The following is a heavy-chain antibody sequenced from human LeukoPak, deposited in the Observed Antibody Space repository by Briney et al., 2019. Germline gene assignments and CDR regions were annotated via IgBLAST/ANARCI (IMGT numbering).Heavy chain of an antibody. CDR3: ARNYYDSSGYYIRDWYFDL. D-gene: IGHD3-22*01. Sequence: SETLSLTCAVYGGSFSGYYWSWIRQPPGKGLEWIGEINHSGSTNYNPSLKSRVTISVDTSKNQFSLKLSSVTAADTAVFYCARNYYDSSGYYIRDWYFDLWGRGTLVTVSS. CDR2: INHSGST. J-gene: IGHJ2*01. V-gene: IGHV4-34*01. CDR1: GGSFSGYY.